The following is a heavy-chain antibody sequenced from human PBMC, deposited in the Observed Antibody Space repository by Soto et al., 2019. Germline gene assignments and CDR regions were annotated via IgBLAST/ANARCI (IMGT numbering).Heavy chain of an antibody. CDR2: ISYDGSNK. J-gene: IGHJ6*02. D-gene: IGHD6-25*01. CDR1: GFTFSSYA. CDR3: ARDRGGYVYYDGMDV. Sequence: QVQLVESGGGVVQPGRSLRLSCAASGFTFSSYAMHWVRQAPGKGLEWVAVISYDGSNKYYADSVKGRFTISRDNSKNTLYLQMNSLRAEDTAVYDCARDRGGYVYYDGMDVWGQGTTVTVSS. V-gene: IGHV3-30-3*01.